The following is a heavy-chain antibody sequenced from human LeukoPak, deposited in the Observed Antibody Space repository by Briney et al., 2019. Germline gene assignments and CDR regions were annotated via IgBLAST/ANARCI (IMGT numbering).Heavy chain of an antibody. CDR2: VYFSGST. CDR1: GGSVSNDNYY. V-gene: IGHV4-61*01. D-gene: IGHD3-3*01. Sequence: SETLSLTCTVSGGSVSNDNYYWSWIRQSPGKGLESIGYVYFSGSTNYNPSLNSRVTMSADTSKNQFSLKLSSVTAADTAVYYCARAKSGYLSLDFWGQGTLVTVSS. CDR3: ARAKSGYLSLDF. J-gene: IGHJ4*02.